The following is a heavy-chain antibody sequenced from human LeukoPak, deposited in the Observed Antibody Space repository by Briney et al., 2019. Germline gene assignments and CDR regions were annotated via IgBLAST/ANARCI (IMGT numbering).Heavy chain of an antibody. D-gene: IGHD5-18*01. V-gene: IGHV3-48*01. J-gene: IGHJ4*02. Sequence: GGSLRLSCAASGFTFSSYSMNWVRQAPGKGLEWVSYISSSSSTIYYADSVKGRFTISRDNAKNSLYLQMNSLRAEDTAVYYCATHSGTAMVLGSFDYWGQGTLVTVSS. CDR2: ISSSSSTI. CDR1: GFTFSSYS. CDR3: ATHSGTAMVLGSFDY.